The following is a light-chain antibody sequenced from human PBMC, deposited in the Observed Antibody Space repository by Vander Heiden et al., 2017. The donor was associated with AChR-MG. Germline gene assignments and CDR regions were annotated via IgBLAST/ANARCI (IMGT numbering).Light chain of an antibody. J-gene: IGKJ1*01. CDR1: QSINSNS. V-gene: IGKV3-20*01. Sequence: EIVLTQSPGTLSLPPGERATLSCRASQSINSNSLGWYQQKPGQAPRLLIYDASSRATGIPDKFSGSGSRTDFTLTISRLEPEDSAVYYCQYSGSFGQGTKVEIK. CDR3: QYSGS. CDR2: DAS.